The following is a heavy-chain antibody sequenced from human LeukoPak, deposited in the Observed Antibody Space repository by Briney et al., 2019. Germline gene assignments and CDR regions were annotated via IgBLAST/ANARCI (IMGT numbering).Heavy chain of an antibody. D-gene: IGHD5-18*01. V-gene: IGHV4-38-2*02. Sequence: SETLSLTCTVSGYSITSGYYWGWIRPPPGKGLEWIGSFYHSGSTYYNPSLKSRVTISVDTSKNQFSLKLSSMTAADTAVYYCARDSAPGYSYDPYWYFDLWGRGTLVTVSS. J-gene: IGHJ2*01. CDR2: FYHSGST. CDR1: GYSITSGYY. CDR3: ARDSAPGYSYDPYWYFDL.